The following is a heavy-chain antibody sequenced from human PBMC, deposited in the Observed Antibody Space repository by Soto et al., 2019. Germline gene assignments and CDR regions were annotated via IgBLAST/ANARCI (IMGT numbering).Heavy chain of an antibody. D-gene: IGHD3-22*01. CDR3: ARTYYYDSSGYGNFDY. J-gene: IGHJ4*02. V-gene: IGHV4-59*01. CDR1: GGSISSYY. CDR2: IYYSGST. Sequence: SETLSLTCTVSGGSISSYYWSWIRQPPGKGLEWIGYIYYSGSTNYNPSLKSRVTISVDTSKNQFSLKLSSVTAADTAVYYCARTYYYDSSGYGNFDYWGRGTLVTVSS.